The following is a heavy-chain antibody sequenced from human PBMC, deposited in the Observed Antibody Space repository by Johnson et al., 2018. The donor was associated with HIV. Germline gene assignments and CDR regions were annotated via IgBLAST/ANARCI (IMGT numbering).Heavy chain of an antibody. CDR3: AKAREYDSTGHDAFDI. Sequence: QVQLVESGGGVVQPGGSLRLSCAASGFTFSSYGMHWVRQAPGKGLEWVAFIRYDGSNKYYAASVKGRFTISRDNSKNTLYLQMNSLRAEDTAVYYCAKAREYDSTGHDAFDIWGQGTMVTVSS. D-gene: IGHD3-22*01. CDR2: IRYDGSNK. V-gene: IGHV3-30*02. J-gene: IGHJ3*02. CDR1: GFTFSSYG.